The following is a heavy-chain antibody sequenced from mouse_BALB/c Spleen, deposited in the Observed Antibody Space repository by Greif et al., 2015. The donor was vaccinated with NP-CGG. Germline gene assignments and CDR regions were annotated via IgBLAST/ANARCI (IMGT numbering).Heavy chain of an antibody. J-gene: IGHJ4*01. D-gene: IGHD2-10*01. V-gene: IGHV2-6-7*01. CDR3: AREPYYRAMDY. CDR2: IWGDGST. CDR1: GFSLTGYG. Sequence: VQLVESGPGLVAPSQSLSITCTVSGFSLTGYGVNWVRQPPGKGLEWLGMIWGDGSTDYNSALKSRLSISKDNSKSRGVLKMNRLQTDDTARYYCAREPYYRAMDYWGQGTSVTVSS.